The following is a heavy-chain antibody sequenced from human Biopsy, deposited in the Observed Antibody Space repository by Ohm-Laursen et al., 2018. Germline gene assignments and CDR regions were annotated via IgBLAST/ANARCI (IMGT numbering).Heavy chain of an antibody. Sequence: SLRLSCAASGFTFSSHAMSWVRQAPGKGLEWVSVIIGSGGSTHYADSVKGRFTISRDNSKNTLFLQMKSLRAEDTAIYYCGRRPFFDYWSAYYVDHWGQGALVTVSS. V-gene: IGHV3-23*01. J-gene: IGHJ5*02. CDR1: GFTFSSHA. CDR3: GRRPFFDYWSAYYVDH. CDR2: IIGSGGST. D-gene: IGHD3-3*01.